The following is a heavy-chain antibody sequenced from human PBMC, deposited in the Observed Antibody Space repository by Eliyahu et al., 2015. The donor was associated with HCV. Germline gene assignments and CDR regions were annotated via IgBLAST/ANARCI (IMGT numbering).Heavy chain of an antibody. J-gene: IGHJ5*02. Sequence: QVQLQESGPGLVKPSETLSLTCTVSGGSVSSGSYYWSWIRQPPGKGLEWIGYIYYSGSTNHNPSLKSRVTISVDTSKNQFSLKLSSVTAADTAVYYCARGYCSSTSCKGWFDPWGQGTLVTVSS. CDR2: IYYSGST. CDR3: ARGYCSSTSCKGWFDP. D-gene: IGHD2-2*01. CDR1: GGSVSSGSYY. V-gene: IGHV4-61*01.